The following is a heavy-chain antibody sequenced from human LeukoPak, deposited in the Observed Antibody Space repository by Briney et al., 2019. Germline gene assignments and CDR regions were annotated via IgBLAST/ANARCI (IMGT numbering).Heavy chain of an antibody. J-gene: IGHJ3*02. CDR1: GYSLTSFW. Sequence: ESPKNSRKGSGYSLTSFWNGWVRQMPGKRLEWMGIIYPGDSDTRYSPSFQGQVTISADKSISTAYLQWSSLKASDTAMYYCARRAVLSARSMLGAFDIWGQGTMVTVSS. CDR2: IYPGDSDT. V-gene: IGHV5-51*01. D-gene: IGHD2/OR15-2a*01. CDR3: ARRAVLSARSMLGAFDI.